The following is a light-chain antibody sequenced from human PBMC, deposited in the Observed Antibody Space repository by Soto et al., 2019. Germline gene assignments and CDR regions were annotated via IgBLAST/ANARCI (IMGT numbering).Light chain of an antibody. V-gene: IGKV3-20*01. Sequence: EIVLTQSPGTLSLSPGERATLSCRASQSVSSTYLAWYQQKPGRAPSLLIYGASRRATGIPDRFSGSGSGTDSTLTISRLEPEDFAVYYYQQYERSPTTFGGGTKVEIK. CDR1: QSVSSTY. CDR2: GAS. CDR3: QQYERSPTT. J-gene: IGKJ4*01.